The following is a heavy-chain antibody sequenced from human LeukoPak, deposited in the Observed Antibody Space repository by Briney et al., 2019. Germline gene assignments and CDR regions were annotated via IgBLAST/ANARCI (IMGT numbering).Heavy chain of an antibody. D-gene: IGHD3-16*01. CDR2: IKQDGSLK. Sequence: GGSLRLSCAASGFTFSDYWMSWVRQAPGKGLEWVANIKQDGSLKYYVDSVKGRFTISRDNAKNSLYLQMNSLRVEDTAVYYCARGRGTDNWGLGTLVTVSS. CDR3: ARGRGTDN. J-gene: IGHJ4*02. V-gene: IGHV3-7*01. CDR1: GFTFSDYW.